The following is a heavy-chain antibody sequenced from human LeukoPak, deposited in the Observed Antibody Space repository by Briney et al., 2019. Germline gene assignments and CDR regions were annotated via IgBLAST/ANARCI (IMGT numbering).Heavy chain of an antibody. CDR1: GFTFSSYS. J-gene: IGHJ6*02. Sequence: PGGPLRLSCAASGFTFSSYSMNWVRQAPGKGLEWVSSISSSSSYIYYADSVKGRFTISRDNAKNSLYLQMNSLRAEDTAVYYCARDTEEGRDRYFDWLRRSAGPRTTPQDPSYYYGMDVWGQGTTVTVSS. V-gene: IGHV3-21*01. CDR2: ISSSSSYI. CDR3: ARDTEEGRDRYFDWLRRSAGPRTTPQDPSYYYGMDV. D-gene: IGHD3-9*01.